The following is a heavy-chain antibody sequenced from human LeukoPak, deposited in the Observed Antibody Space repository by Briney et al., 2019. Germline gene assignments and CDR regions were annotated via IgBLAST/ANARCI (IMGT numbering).Heavy chain of an antibody. CDR3: AKVKYVVVVPAAPYDY. Sequence: GGSLRLSCAASGFTFSSYAVSWVRQAPGKGLEWVSAISGSGGSTYYADSVKGRFTISRDNSKNTLYLQMNSLRAEDTAVYYCAKVKYVVVVPAAPYDYWGQGTLVTVSS. D-gene: IGHD2-2*01. J-gene: IGHJ4*02. CDR1: GFTFSSYA. V-gene: IGHV3-23*01. CDR2: ISGSGGST.